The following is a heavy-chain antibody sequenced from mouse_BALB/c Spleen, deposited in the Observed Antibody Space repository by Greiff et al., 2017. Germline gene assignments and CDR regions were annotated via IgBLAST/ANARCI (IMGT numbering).Heavy chain of an antibody. V-gene: IGHV1S127*01. CDR3: AREGGYGYYYAMDY. CDR1: GYSFTSYW. CDR2: IDPSDSET. J-gene: IGHJ4*01. D-gene: IGHD2-2*01. Sequence: QVHVKQSGPQLVRPGASVKISCKASGYSFTSYWMHWVKQRPGQGLEWIGMIDPSDSETRLNQKFKDKATLTVDKSSSTAYMQLSSPTSEDSAVYYCAREGGYGYYYAMDYWGQGTSVTVSS.